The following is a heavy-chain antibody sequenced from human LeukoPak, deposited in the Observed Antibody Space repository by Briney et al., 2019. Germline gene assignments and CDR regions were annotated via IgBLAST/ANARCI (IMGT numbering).Heavy chain of an antibody. CDR1: GGSISSGDYY. J-gene: IGHJ4*02. D-gene: IGHD1-26*01. CDR2: IYYSGST. V-gene: IGHV4-30-4*08. Sequence: PSQTLSLTCTVSGGSISSGDYYWSWIRQPPGKGLEWIGYIYYSGSTYYNPSLKSRVTVSVDTSKNQFSLKLSSVTAADTAVYYCARVQMWELGPFDYWGQGTLVTVSS. CDR3: ARVQMWELGPFDY.